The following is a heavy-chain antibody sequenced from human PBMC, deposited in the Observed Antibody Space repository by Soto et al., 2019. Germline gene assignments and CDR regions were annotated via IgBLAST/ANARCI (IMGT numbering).Heavy chain of an antibody. V-gene: IGHV4-59*01. D-gene: IGHD3-16*02. CDR3: ARVHQELSPFDAFDI. Sequence: QVQLQESGPGLVKPSETLSLTCTVSGGSISSYYWSWIRQPPGKGLEWIGYIYYSGSTNYNPSLKSRVAISVDTSKNQFSLKLSSVTAADTAVYYCARVHQELSPFDAFDIWGQGTMVTVSS. CDR2: IYYSGST. CDR1: GGSISSYY. J-gene: IGHJ3*02.